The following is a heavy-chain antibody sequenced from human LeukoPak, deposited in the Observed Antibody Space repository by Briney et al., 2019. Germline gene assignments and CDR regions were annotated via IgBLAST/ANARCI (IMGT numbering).Heavy chain of an antibody. CDR2: IYYSGST. D-gene: IGHD3-3*01. CDR1: GGSISSYY. J-gene: IGHJ6*02. CDR3: ARILRGYYYYGMDV. V-gene: IGHV4-59*08. Sequence: PSETLSLTCTVSGGSISSYYWSWIRQPPGKGLEWIGYIYYSGSTNYNPSLKSRVTISVYTSKNQFSLKLSSVTAADTAVYYCARILRGYYYYGMDVWGQGTTVTVSS.